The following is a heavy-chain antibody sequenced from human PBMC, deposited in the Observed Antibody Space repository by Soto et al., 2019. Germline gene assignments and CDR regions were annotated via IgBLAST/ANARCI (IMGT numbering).Heavy chain of an antibody. CDR2: IKQDGSNK. Sequence: EVQLVESGGGLVQPGGSLRLTCAASGFSLRGYWMSWVRQAPGKGLEWVANIKQDGSNKDYVDSVKGRFTISRDNGKDSRVLEMNSLGVGEKGGYYCGGGGGNFDQGGQGTLVTVSS. D-gene: IGHD3-16*01. CDR3: GGGGGNFDQ. CDR1: GFSLRGYW. J-gene: IGHJ4*02. V-gene: IGHV3-7*04.